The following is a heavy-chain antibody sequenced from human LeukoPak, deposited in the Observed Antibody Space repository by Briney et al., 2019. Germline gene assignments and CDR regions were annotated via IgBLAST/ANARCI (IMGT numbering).Heavy chain of an antibody. Sequence: SETLSLTCTVSGGSISSYYWTWIRLPPGKGLEWIANIYYSGSTKYNPSLKSRVTISVGTSKNQFSLKLSSVTAADTAVYYCARGEWLLTYWGQGTLVTVSS. CDR1: GGSISSYY. J-gene: IGHJ4*02. D-gene: IGHD3-3*01. V-gene: IGHV4-59*01. CDR2: IYYSGST. CDR3: ARGEWLLTY.